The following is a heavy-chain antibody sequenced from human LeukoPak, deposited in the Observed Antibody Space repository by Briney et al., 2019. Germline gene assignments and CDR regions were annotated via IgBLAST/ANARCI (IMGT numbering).Heavy chain of an antibody. CDR3: AREGGFYRPLDY. Sequence: SETLSLTCAVSGGSVTSTNWWTWVRQPPGKGLERIGEVHLDGRTNYNPSLTGRLTLSVDLYENHISLKLTSVTAADTAVYYCAREGGFYRPLDYLGQGTLVTVSS. V-gene: IGHV4-4*02. J-gene: IGHJ4*02. CDR1: GGSVTSTNW. D-gene: IGHD3-3*01. CDR2: VHLDGRT.